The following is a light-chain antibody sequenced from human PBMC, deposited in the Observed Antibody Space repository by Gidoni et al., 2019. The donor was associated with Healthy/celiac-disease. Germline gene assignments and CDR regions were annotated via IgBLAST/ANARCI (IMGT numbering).Light chain of an antibody. J-gene: IGLJ3*02. V-gene: IGLV2-23*02. CDR3: CSYAGSSTWV. CDR2: EVS. Sequence: QPALPQHPSVSGSPGQSITIPCTGTSSDVGSYNLVSWYQQHPGKAPKLMIYEVSKRPSGVSNRFSGSKSGNTASLTISGLQAEDEADYYCCSYAGSSTWVFGGGTKLTVL. CDR1: SSDVGSYNL.